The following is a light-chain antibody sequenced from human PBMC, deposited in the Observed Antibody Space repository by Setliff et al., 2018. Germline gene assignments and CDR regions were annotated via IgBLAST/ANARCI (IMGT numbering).Light chain of an antibody. CDR1: SDNIGRNA. V-gene: IGLV1-44*01. Sequence: QSVLTQEASVSGTVGQKVTLSCIGESDNIGRNAVGWYQQSSHGAPKTVMLGNFLPSGIPDRFSGSKSGTTASLTISGLQLEDEADYYCSTWDYSLRTHVFGTGTKVTVL. J-gene: IGLJ1*01. CDR3: STWDYSLRTHV. CDR2: GNF.